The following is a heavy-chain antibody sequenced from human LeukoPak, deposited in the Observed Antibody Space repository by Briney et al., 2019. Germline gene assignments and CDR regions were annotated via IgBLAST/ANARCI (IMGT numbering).Heavy chain of an antibody. J-gene: IGHJ6*02. CDR2: IYTSGST. D-gene: IGHD6-13*01. CDR1: GGSISSGSYY. CDR3: ASDTPAAGYYYYRIDV. V-gene: IGHV4-61*02. Sequence: SETLSLTCTVSGGSISSGSYYWSWIRQPAGKGLEWIGRIYTSGSTNYNPSLKSRVTISVDTSKNQFSLKLSSVTAADTAVYYCASDTPAAGYYYYRIDVWGQGTTVPVSS.